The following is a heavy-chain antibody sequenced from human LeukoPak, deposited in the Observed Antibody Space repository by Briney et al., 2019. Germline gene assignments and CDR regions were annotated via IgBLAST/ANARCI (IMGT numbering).Heavy chain of an antibody. CDR2: IYYSGST. J-gene: IGHJ4*02. CDR1: GGSISSYY. V-gene: IGHV4-59*08. Sequence: PSETLSLTCTVSGGSISSYYWSWIRQPPGKGLEWIGYIYYSGSTNYNPSLKSRVTISVDTSKNQFSLKLSSVTAADTAVYYCARLQRVTVYYQGFDHWGQGTLVTVSS. CDR3: ARLQRVTVYYQGFDH. D-gene: IGHD2-2*01.